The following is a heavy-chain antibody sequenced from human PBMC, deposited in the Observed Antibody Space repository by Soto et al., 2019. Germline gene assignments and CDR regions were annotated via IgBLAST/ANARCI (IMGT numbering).Heavy chain of an antibody. CDR3: TTDGSYAQYV. CDR1: GIDFSNTW. Sequence: EVQLEVSGGGLVQPGGSLRLSCAVSGIDFSNTWMHWVRQVPGKGLVWVAYINSDGTTTTYAASVRGRFTISRDNAKNTVYLQMNRLRAEDTALYYCTTDGSYAQYVWGQGTAVTVSS. V-gene: IGHV3-74*01. J-gene: IGHJ6*02. CDR2: INSDGTTT. D-gene: IGHD2-2*01.